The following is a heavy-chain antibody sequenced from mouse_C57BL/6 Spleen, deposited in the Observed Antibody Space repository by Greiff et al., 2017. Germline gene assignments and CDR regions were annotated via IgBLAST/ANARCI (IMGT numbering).Heavy chain of an antibody. CDR3: ARGSSSFAY. CDR2: IYPGDGDT. CDR1: GYAFSSSW. J-gene: IGHJ3*01. V-gene: IGHV1-82*01. Sequence: QVQLQQSGPELVKPGASVKISCKASGYAFSSSWMNWVKQRPGKGLEWIGRIYPGDGDTNYNGKFKGKATLTADKSSSTAYMQLSSLTSEDSAVYFCARGSSSFAYWGQGTLVTVSA. D-gene: IGHD1-1*01.